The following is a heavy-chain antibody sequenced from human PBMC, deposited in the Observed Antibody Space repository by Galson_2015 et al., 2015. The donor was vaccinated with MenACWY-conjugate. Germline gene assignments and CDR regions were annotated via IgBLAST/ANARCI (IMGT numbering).Heavy chain of an antibody. Sequence: SLRLSCAASGFTFYTYTMSWVRQSPGKGLEWVAGIYGSGHRDTFYADSVKGRFTISRDESNNLVYQQMTSLRVEDTAVYYCAKDRHPDGVWNFDYWGQGILVTVSS. V-gene: IGHV3-23*01. CDR3: AKDRHPDGVWNFDY. D-gene: IGHD4-17*01. CDR2: IYGSGHRDT. CDR1: GFTFYTYT. J-gene: IGHJ4*02.